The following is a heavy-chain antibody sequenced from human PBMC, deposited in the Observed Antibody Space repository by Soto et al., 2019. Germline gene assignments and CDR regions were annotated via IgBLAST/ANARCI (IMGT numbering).Heavy chain of an antibody. Sequence: QVQLVQSGAEVKKPGASVKVSCKASGYTFTSYGISWVRQAPGQGLEWMGWISAYNGNTNYAQKLQGRVTMTTDTHASTAYMELRSLRSDDTAVYYCARDNEKYSSSWYAAYWGQGTLVTVSS. D-gene: IGHD6-13*01. CDR2: ISAYNGNT. V-gene: IGHV1-18*01. J-gene: IGHJ4*02. CDR3: ARDNEKYSSSWYAAY. CDR1: GYTFTSYG.